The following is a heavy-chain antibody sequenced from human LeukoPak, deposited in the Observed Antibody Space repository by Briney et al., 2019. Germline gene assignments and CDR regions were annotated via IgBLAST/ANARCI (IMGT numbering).Heavy chain of an antibody. CDR3: ARGGGYCSGGSWYCIYWFDF. V-gene: IGHV4-34*01. J-gene: IGHJ5*01. D-gene: IGHD2-15*01. CDR2: INHSGST. Sequence: PSETLSLTCAAYGGSFSGYYWSWVRQPPGKGLEWIGEINHSGSTNYNPSLKSRVTISVDTSKNQSSLKLSTVTAADTAVYYCARGGGYCSGGSWYCIYWFDFWGQGTLVTVSS. CDR1: GGSFSGYY.